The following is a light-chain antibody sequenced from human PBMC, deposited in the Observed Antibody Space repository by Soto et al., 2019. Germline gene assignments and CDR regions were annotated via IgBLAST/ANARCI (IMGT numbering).Light chain of an antibody. CDR3: SSYTSSSSLAI. J-gene: IGLJ2*01. V-gene: IGLV2-14*01. CDR1: SSDVGFYNH. Sequence: QSALTQPASVSGSPGQSITISCSGTSSDVGFYNHVSWYQQHPGEAPKLLVYEVTIRPSGVSNRFSGSKSGNTASLTVSGLQAEDEGDYYCSSYTSSSSLAIFGGGTKLTVL. CDR2: EVT.